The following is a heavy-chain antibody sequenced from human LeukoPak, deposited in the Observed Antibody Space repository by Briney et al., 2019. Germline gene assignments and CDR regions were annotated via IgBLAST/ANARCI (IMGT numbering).Heavy chain of an antibody. CDR2: ISSSSSTI. J-gene: IGHJ5*02. CDR1: GFTFSSYE. D-gene: IGHD3-3*01. CDR3: ASLYYDFWSGYYGTNWFDP. Sequence: GGSLRLSCAASGFTFSSYEMNWVRQAPGKGLEWVSYISSSSSTIYYADSVKGRFTISRDNAKNSLYLQMNSLRAEDTAVYYCASLYYDFWSGYYGTNWFDPWGQGTLVTVSS. V-gene: IGHV3-48*01.